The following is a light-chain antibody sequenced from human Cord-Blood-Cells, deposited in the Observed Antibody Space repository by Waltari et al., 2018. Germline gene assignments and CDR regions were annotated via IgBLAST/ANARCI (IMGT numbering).Light chain of an antibody. CDR2: DAS. Sequence: DIQMTQSPSTLSASGGDRVTITCRASQSISSWLAWYQQKPGKAPKLLIYDASSLESGVPSRFSGSGSGTEFTLTISSLQPDDFATYYCQQYNSYSHTFGQGTKLEIK. CDR1: QSISSW. J-gene: IGKJ2*01. V-gene: IGKV1-5*01. CDR3: QQYNSYSHT.